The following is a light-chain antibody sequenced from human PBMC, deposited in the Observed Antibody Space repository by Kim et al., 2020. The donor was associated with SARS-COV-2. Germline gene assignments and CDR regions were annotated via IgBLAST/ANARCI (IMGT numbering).Light chain of an antibody. J-gene: IGLJ2*01. CDR1: SGSIADY. V-gene: IGLV6-57*03. CDR3: QSYDSSSVV. CDR2: ENN. Sequence: PGKTLPSSCTRTSGSIADYVQWYQQRPGSAPTTVIYENNLRPSGVPDRFSGSIDSSSNSASLTISGLKTEDEADYYCQSYDSSSVVFGGGTQLTVL.